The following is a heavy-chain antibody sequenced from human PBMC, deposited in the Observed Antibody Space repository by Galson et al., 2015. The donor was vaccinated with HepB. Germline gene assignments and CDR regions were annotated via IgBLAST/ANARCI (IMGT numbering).Heavy chain of an antibody. J-gene: IGHJ4*02. Sequence: SVKVSCKASGYTFTSYAMNWVRQAPGQGLEWMGWINTNTGNPTYAQGFTGRFVFSLDTSVSTAYLQISSLKADDTAVYYCAREGTVVTGPSPFLDYWGQGTLVTVSS. CDR3: AREGTVVTGPSPFLDY. CDR2: INTNTGNP. V-gene: IGHV7-4-1*02. CDR1: GYTFTSYA. D-gene: IGHD4-23*01.